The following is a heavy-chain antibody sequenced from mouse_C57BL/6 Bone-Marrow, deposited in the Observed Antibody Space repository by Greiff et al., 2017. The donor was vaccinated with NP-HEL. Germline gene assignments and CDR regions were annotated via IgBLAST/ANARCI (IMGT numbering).Heavy chain of an antibody. Sequence: QVQLQQPGAELVKPGASVKLSCKASGYTFTSYWMHWVKQRPGQGLEWIGMIHPNSGSTNYNEKFKSKATLTVDKSSSTAYMQLNSLTSEDSAVYYCARVTWLLREGGYFDVWGTGTTVTVSS. CDR3: ARVTWLLREGGYFDV. CDR2: IHPNSGST. V-gene: IGHV1-64*01. D-gene: IGHD2-3*01. J-gene: IGHJ1*03. CDR1: GYTFTSYW.